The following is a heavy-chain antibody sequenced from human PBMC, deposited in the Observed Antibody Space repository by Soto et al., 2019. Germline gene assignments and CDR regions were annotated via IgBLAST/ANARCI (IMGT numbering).Heavy chain of an antibody. CDR1: GFTFSSYS. V-gene: IGHV3-48*01. Sequence: GGSLRLSCAASGFTFSSYSMNWVRQAPGKGLEWVSYISSSSSTIYYADSVKGRFTISRDNAKNSLYLQMNSLRAEDTAVYYCARVRLLQLYYYYMDVWGKGTTVTVSS. CDR3: ARVRLLQLYYYYMDV. CDR2: ISSSSSTI. D-gene: IGHD4-4*01. J-gene: IGHJ6*03.